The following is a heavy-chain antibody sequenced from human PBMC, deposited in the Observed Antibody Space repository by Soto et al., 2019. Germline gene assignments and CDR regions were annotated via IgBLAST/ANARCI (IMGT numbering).Heavy chain of an antibody. J-gene: IGHJ3*02. CDR3: ARTAPYSSSRGAFDI. V-gene: IGHV1-8*01. CDR2: MNPNSGNT. CDR1: GYTFTSYD. Sequence: ASSKASCKASGYTFTSYDINWVRHATGQGLEWMGWMNPNSGNTGYAQKFQGRVTMTRNTSISTAYMELSSLRSEDTAVYYCARTAPYSSSRGAFDIWGQGTMVTVSS. D-gene: IGHD6-6*01.